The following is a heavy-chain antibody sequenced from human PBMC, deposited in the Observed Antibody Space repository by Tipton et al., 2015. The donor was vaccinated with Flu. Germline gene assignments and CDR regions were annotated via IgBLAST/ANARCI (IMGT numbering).Heavy chain of an antibody. CDR1: GGSITSGDYC. CDR3: AKHCSGGSCSHAFDN. J-gene: IGHJ3*02. V-gene: IGHV4-31*03. D-gene: IGHD2-15*01. Sequence: TLSLTCTVSGGSITSGDYCWSWIRQHPGKGLEWIGNIYYSGSSDYNPSLKSRVTISVDTSKNQFSLKLTSVTAADTAVYYCAKHCSGGSCSHAFDNWGQGTMVTVSS. CDR2: IYYSGSS.